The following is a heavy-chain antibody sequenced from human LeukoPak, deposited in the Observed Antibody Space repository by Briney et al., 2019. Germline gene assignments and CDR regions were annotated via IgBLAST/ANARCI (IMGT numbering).Heavy chain of an antibody. CDR3: ATRPPYCSSTSCYQYDY. CDR2: IIPIFGTA. V-gene: IGHV1-69*05. D-gene: IGHD2-2*01. CDR1: GGTFSSSA. Sequence: SVKVSCKASGGTFSSSAISWVRQAPGQGLEWMGGIIPIFGTANYAQKLQGRVTITTDESTSTAYMELSSLRSDDTAVYYCATRPPYCSSTSCYQYDYWGQGTLVTVSS. J-gene: IGHJ4*02.